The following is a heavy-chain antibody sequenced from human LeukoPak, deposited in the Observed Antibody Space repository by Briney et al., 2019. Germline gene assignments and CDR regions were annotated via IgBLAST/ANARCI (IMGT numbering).Heavy chain of an antibody. CDR1: GFTVSSTY. J-gene: IGHJ4*02. CDR3: ASGIRAFDN. Sequence: PGGSLRLSCIASGFTVSSTYMSWVRQAPGKGLEWVSVTYSGGSTYYADSVKGRCTISRDNSKNTLYLQMNSLRGEDTAVYYGASGIRAFDNWGQGTLVTVSA. V-gene: IGHV3-66*01. D-gene: IGHD1-26*01. CDR2: TYSGGST.